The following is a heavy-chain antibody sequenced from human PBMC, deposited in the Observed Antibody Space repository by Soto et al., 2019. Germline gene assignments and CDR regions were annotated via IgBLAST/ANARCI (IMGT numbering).Heavy chain of an antibody. CDR2: INTANGNT. J-gene: IGHJ4*02. CDR3: ARDLGNPYYFNY. V-gene: IGHV1-3*04. Sequence: QVQLVQSGAEVKKPGASVKVSCKASGYTFTTYAMHWVRQAPGQRLEWMGRINTANGNTKYSQKIQGRVTITRDTSASTAYMELSSLKSEDTAVFYCARDLGNPYYFNYWGQGTLVTVSS. D-gene: IGHD3-16*01. CDR1: GYTFTTYA.